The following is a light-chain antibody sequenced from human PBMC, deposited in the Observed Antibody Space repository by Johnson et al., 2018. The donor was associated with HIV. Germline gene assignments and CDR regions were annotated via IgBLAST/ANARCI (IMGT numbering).Light chain of an antibody. CDR3: GTWASSRRGGF. CDR1: SSNIGNNY. CDR2: DNN. V-gene: IGLV1-51*01. Sequence: QSVLTQPPSVSAAPGQKVTISCSGSSSNIGNNYVSWYQQVPGTAPKLLIFDNNKRPSGIPDRFSGSKSGTSATLGITGLQTGDEADYYCGTWASSRRGGFFGTGTKVTVL. J-gene: IGLJ1*01.